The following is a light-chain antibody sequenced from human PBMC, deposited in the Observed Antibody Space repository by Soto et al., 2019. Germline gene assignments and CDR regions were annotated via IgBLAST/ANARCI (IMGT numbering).Light chain of an antibody. V-gene: IGKV3-15*01. Sequence: EIVMTQSPATLSVSPGERATLSCRASQSVRSSFLAWYQQKPGQAPSLLIYGASTRATGIPARFSGSGSGTEVTLTINSLQSEDFAVYYCQQYSNWPLTFGGGTKVDLK. CDR1: QSVRSSF. J-gene: IGKJ4*01. CDR2: GAS. CDR3: QQYSNWPLT.